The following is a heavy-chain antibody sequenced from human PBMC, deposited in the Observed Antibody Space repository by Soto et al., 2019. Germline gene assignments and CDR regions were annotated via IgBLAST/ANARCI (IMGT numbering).Heavy chain of an antibody. Sequence: PGGSLRLSCAGSGFTFSSYWMHWVRQAPGKGLVWVSRINGDGSSTSYADSVKGRFTISRDNAKNTLYLQMNSLRAEDTAVYYCVRDLNDISGSYYLYWGQGTLVTVSS. D-gene: IGHD3-10*01. J-gene: IGHJ4*02. CDR1: GFTFSSYW. V-gene: IGHV3-74*01. CDR2: INGDGSST. CDR3: VRDLNDISGSYYLY.